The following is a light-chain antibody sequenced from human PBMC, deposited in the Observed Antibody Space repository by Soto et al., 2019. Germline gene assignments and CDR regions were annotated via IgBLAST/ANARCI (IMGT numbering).Light chain of an antibody. V-gene: IGKV1-17*01. CDR3: LQLDSYPLT. Sequence: DIKMTQSPSSLSAAVGDRVTITCRASQGIRNDLAWYQQKAGKAPKRLIYVASSLQSGVPTRFSDSGSGTEVTLTIHRLQPEDFATYFCLQLDSYPLTFGQGTRLE. CDR2: VAS. CDR1: QGIRND. J-gene: IGKJ5*01.